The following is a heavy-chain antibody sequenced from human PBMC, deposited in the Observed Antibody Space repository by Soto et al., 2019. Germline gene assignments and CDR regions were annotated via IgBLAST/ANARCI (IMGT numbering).Heavy chain of an antibody. CDR2: IIPIFGTA. V-gene: IGHV1-69*13. D-gene: IGHD4-4*01. CDR1: GGTFSSYA. Sequence: GASVKVSCKASGGTFSSYAIGWVRQAPGQGLEWMGGIIPIFGTANYAQKFQGRVTITADESTSTAYMELSSLRSGDTAVYYCARRGPLWTTVTLNYYYGMDVWGQGTTVTVSS. CDR3: ARRGPLWTTVTLNYYYGMDV. J-gene: IGHJ6*02.